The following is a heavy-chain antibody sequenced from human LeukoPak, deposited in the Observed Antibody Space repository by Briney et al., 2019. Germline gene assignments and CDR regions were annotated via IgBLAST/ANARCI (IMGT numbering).Heavy chain of an antibody. V-gene: IGHV3-53*01. Sequence: PGGSLRLSCAASGLTVSINYINWVRRAPGKGLEWVSVIYSGGGTYYADSVKGRFTISTDNSKNTPYLQMNNLRAEDTAVYYCERDGSGGYRNRGVFDIWGQGTMVTVSS. J-gene: IGHJ3*02. CDR3: ERDGSGGYRNRGVFDI. CDR1: GLTVSINY. CDR2: IYSGGGT. D-gene: IGHD5-18*01.